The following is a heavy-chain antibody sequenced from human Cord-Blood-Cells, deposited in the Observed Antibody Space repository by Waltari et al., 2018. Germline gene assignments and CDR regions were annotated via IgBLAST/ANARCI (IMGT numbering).Heavy chain of an antibody. CDR2: IIPIFGTA. CDR1: AGTFSRYA. D-gene: IGHD6-13*01. Sequence: QVQLVQSGAEVNKPGSSVKVFCKASAGTFSRYAISLVRQAPGQGLEWMGGIIPIFGTANYAQKFQGRVTITADESTSTAYMELSSLRSEDTAVYYCVRDQAAGYYSSSWYGWGQGTLVTVSS. CDR3: VRDQAAGYYSSSWYG. V-gene: IGHV1-69*01. J-gene: IGHJ4*02.